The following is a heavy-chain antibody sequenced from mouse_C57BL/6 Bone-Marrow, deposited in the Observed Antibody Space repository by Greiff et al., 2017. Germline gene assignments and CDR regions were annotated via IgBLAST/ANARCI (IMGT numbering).Heavy chain of an antibody. CDR2: INYDGSST. V-gene: IGHV5-16*01. D-gene: IGHD1-1*01. CDR1: GFTFSDYY. CDR3: ARDQNGGSSPYGYFDV. Sequence: EVHLVESEGGLVQPGSSMKLSCTASGFTFSDYYMAWVRQVPEKGLEWVANINYDGSSTYYLDSLKSRFIISRDNAKNILYLQMSSLKSEDTATYDCARDQNGGSSPYGYFDVWGTGTTVTVSS. J-gene: IGHJ1*03.